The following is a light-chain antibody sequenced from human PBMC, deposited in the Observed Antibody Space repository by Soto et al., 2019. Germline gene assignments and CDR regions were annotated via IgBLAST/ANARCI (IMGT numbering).Light chain of an antibody. J-gene: IGLJ1*01. CDR1: SSNIGGNS. Sequence: SVLTQPPSVSAAPGQNVTIACSGSSSNIGGNSVSWYQQLPGTAPKLLIYDDNKRPSGIPDRFSGSKSGTSATLGITGFQTGDEADYYCGSWDSSLSAYVFGTGTKVTVL. V-gene: IGLV1-51*01. CDR3: GSWDSSLSAYV. CDR2: DDN.